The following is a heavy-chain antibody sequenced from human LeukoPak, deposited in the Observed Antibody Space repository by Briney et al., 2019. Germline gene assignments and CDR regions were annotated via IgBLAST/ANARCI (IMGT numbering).Heavy chain of an antibody. CDR2: INPNSGGT. CDR1: GYTFTGYY. Sequence: ASVKVSCKASGYTFTGYYMHWVRQAPRQGLEWMGWINPNSGGTNYAQKFQGRVTMTRDTSISTAYMELSRLRSDDTAVYYCARQTTVTNRGDYFDYWGQGTLVTVSS. CDR3: ARQTTVTNRGDYFDY. D-gene: IGHD4-17*01. V-gene: IGHV1-2*02. J-gene: IGHJ4*02.